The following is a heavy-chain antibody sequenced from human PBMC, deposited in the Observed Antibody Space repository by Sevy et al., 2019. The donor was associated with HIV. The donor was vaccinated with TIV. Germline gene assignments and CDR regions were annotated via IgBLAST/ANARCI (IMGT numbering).Heavy chain of an antibody. CDR2: IWSDGAYQ. V-gene: IGHV3-33*01. D-gene: IGHD3-22*01. CDR3: ARGGYYYDNAAYYALDS. CDR1: GFTFRSYD. Sequence: GGSLRLSCEASGFTFRSYDMHWVRQAPGKGMEWVAIIWSDGAYQYHGDSVKGRFTISRDNSKNTLYLQMNNVRVEDMAVYYCARGGYYYDNAAYYALDSWGQGTLVTVSS. J-gene: IGHJ4*02.